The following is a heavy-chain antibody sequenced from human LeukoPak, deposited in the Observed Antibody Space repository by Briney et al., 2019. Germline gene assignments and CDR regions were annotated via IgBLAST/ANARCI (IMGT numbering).Heavy chain of an antibody. CDR1: GYTFTSYY. D-gene: IGHD5-18*01. J-gene: IGHJ2*01. CDR3: ARAWRDTAMVTRPRDWYFDL. V-gene: IGHV1-46*01. Sequence: GASVKVSCKASGYTFTSYYMHWVRQAPGQGLEWMGIINPSGGSTSYAQKFQGRVTMTRDMSTSTVYMELSSLRSEDTAVCYCARAWRDTAMVTRPRDWYFDLWGRGTLVTVSS. CDR2: INPSGGST.